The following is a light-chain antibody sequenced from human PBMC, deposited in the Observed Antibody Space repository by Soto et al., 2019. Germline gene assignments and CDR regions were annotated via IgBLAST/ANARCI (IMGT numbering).Light chain of an antibody. CDR3: SSYAGSNNYV. CDR2: EVN. J-gene: IGLJ1*01. V-gene: IGLV2-8*01. Sequence: QSALTQPPSASGSPGQSVSISCTGTSSDVGGYNSVSWYQQHPGKAPKLMIYEVNKRPSGVPERFSGSKSGNTASLIVPGLQAEDESDYYCSSYAGSNNYVFGSGTKLTVL. CDR1: SSDVGGYNS.